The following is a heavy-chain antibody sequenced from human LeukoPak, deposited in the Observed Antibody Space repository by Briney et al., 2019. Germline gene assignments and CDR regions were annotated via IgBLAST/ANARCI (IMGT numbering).Heavy chain of an antibody. CDR3: ARASIAARPDYYYYYMDV. D-gene: IGHD6-6*01. V-gene: IGHV1-69*06. J-gene: IGHJ6*03. CDR2: IIPIFGTA. Sequence: GASVKVSCKASGGTFSSYAISWVRQAPGQGLEWMGGIIPIFGTANYAQKFQGRVTITADKSTSTAYMELSSLRSEDTAVYYCARASIAARPDYYYYYMDVWGKGTTVTVSS. CDR1: GGTFSSYA.